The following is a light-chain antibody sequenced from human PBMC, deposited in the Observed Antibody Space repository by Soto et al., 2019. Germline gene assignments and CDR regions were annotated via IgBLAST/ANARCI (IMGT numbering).Light chain of an antibody. Sequence: DFQMTQSPSSLSASVGDRVTITCRASQGIRNSLAWYQQKPGKVPRLLIYGAFNLQSGVPSRFSGSGSGSDFSLTISSLQPEDVAIYYCQKYDSGGITFGQGTRLEIK. CDR2: GAF. CDR1: QGIRNS. CDR3: QKYDSGGIT. V-gene: IGKV1-27*01. J-gene: IGKJ5*01.